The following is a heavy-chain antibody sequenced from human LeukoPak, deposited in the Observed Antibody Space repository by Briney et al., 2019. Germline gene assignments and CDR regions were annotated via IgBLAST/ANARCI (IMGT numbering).Heavy chain of an antibody. CDR2: INHSGST. J-gene: IGHJ4*02. CDR3: ARLPLAGYCSSTSCPGDY. V-gene: IGHV4-34*01. Sequence: SETLSLTCAVYGGPFSGYYWSWIRQPPGKGLEWIGEINHSGSTNYNPSLKSRVTISVDTSKNQFSLKLSSVTAADTAVYYCARLPLAGYCSSTSCPGDYWGQGTLVTVSS. D-gene: IGHD2-2*01. CDR1: GGPFSGYY.